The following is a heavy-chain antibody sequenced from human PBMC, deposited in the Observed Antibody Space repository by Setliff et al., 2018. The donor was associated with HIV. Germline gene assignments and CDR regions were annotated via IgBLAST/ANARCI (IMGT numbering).Heavy chain of an antibody. Sequence: PGGSLRLSCAASGFTFSSYAMSWVRQAPGKGLVWVSTIGTSAGRSYYADSVKGRFTISRDNSENTLYLQMNSLRADDTAVYYCAKWASLTASSWDYWGQGTLVTVSS. D-gene: IGHD6-13*01. CDR1: GFTFSSYA. V-gene: IGHV3-23*01. CDR3: AKWASLTASSWDY. J-gene: IGHJ4*02. CDR2: IGTSAGRS.